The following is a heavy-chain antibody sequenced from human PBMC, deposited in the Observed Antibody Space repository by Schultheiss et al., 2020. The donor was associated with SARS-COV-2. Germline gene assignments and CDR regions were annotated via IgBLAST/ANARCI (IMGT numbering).Heavy chain of an antibody. D-gene: IGHD3-16*01. CDR2: IYYSGST. J-gene: IGHJ5*02. V-gene: IGHV4-30-4*01. Sequence: SETLSLTCAVSGGSISSSNWWSWIRQPPGKGLEWIGYIYYSGSTYYNPSLKSRVTISVDTSKNQFSLKLSSVTAADTAVYYCARFGVQGFDPWGQGTLVTVSS. CDR3: ARFGVQGFDP. CDR1: GGSISSSNW.